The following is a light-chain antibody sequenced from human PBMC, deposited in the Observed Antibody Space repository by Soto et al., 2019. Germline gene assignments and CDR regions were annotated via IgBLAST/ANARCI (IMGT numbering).Light chain of an antibody. Sequence: QSVLTQPASVSGSPGQSVTLSCTGTSSDVGGYNRVSWYQQHPGKAPKLMIYDVSNRPSGVSNRFSGSKSGNTASLTISGLQAGDEADYYCSSYTSISTRVFGTGTKLTVL. CDR3: SSYTSISTRV. CDR2: DVS. CDR1: SSDVGGYNR. J-gene: IGLJ1*01. V-gene: IGLV2-14*03.